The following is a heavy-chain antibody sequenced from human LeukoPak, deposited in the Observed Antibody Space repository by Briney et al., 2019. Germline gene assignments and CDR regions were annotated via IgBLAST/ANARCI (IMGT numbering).Heavy chain of an antibody. Sequence: PGGSLRLSCAASGCTFSNYAMSWVRQAPGKGLEWVSSMSGSGGSTYYADSVKGRFTISRDNSKNTLYLQMNNLRAEDTALYYCAKNQGQWLVPVDYWGQGTLVTVSS. CDR1: GCTFSNYA. D-gene: IGHD6-19*01. CDR3: AKNQGQWLVPVDY. CDR2: MSGSGGST. J-gene: IGHJ4*02. V-gene: IGHV3-23*01.